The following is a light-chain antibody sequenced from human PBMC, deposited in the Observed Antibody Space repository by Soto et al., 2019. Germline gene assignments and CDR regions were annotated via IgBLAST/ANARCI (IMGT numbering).Light chain of an antibody. J-gene: IGKJ1*01. CDR1: QSITNY. V-gene: IGKV1-39*01. Sequence: DIQMTQSPSSLSASVGDRVTITCRASQSITNYLTWYQQKPGKAPNLLIYAASSLQSGVPSRFSGSGSGTDFTLTISSLQPEDFATYYCQQSYITPWTFGQGTKVGIK. CDR2: AAS. CDR3: QQSYITPWT.